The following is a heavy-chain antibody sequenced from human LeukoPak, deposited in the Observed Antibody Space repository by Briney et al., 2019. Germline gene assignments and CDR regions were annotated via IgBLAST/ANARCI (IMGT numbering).Heavy chain of an antibody. Sequence: SETLSLTCTVSGGSISSYYWSWIRQPPGKGLEWTGYIYYSGSTNYNPSLKSRVTISVDTAKNQFSLKLSSVTAADTAVYYCARDSKAAAGKYYYYYGMDVWGQGTTVTVSS. CDR1: GGSISSYY. J-gene: IGHJ6*02. V-gene: IGHV4-59*01. D-gene: IGHD6-13*01. CDR3: ARDSKAAAGKYYYYYGMDV. CDR2: IYYSGST.